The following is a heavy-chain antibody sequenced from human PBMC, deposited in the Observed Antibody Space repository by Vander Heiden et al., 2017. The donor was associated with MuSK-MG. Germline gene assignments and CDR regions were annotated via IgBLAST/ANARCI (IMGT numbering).Heavy chain of an antibody. CDR3: AKPYSSGWYGALYYFDY. CDR1: GFTFRSYG. CDR2: ISYDGSNK. Sequence: QVQLVESGGGVVQPGRSLRLSCAASGFTFRSYGMHWVRQAPGKGLEWVAVISYDGSNKYYADSVKGRFTISRDNSKNTLYLQMNSLRAEDTAVYYCAKPYSSGWYGALYYFDYWGQGTLVTVSS. V-gene: IGHV3-30*18. J-gene: IGHJ4*02. D-gene: IGHD6-19*01.